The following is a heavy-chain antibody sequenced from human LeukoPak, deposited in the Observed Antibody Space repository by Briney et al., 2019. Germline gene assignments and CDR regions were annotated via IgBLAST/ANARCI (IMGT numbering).Heavy chain of an antibody. CDR1: GGSISSYY. Sequence: SETLSLTCTVSGGSISSYYWSWIRQPAGKGLEWIGRIYTSGSTNYNPSLKSRVTMSVDTSKNQFSLKLSSVTAADTAVYYCARGSRYSSSSSFDYWGQGTLVTVSS. CDR3: ARGSRYSSSSSFDY. CDR2: IYTSGST. D-gene: IGHD6-6*01. V-gene: IGHV4-4*07. J-gene: IGHJ4*02.